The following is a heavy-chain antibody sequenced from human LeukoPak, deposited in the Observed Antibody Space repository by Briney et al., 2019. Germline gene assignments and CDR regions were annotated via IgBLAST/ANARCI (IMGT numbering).Heavy chain of an antibody. V-gene: IGHV3-48*03. D-gene: IGHD3-22*01. Sequence: PGGSLRLSCAASGFTSSSYEMNWVRQAPGKGLEWVSYISSSGSTIYYADSVKGRFTISRDNAKNSLYLQMNSLRAEHTAVYYCANLPRGGSKDYYDSSGYDYWGQGTLVTVSS. CDR2: ISSSGSTI. CDR1: GFTSSSYE. CDR3: ANLPRGGSKDYYDSSGYDY. J-gene: IGHJ4*02.